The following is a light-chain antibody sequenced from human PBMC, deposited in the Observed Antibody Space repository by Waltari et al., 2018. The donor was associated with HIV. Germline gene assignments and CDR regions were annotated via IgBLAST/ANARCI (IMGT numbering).Light chain of an antibody. V-gene: IGKV1-39*01. Sequence: DIQMTQSPSSLSASVGDRVTITCRSSQSIRSYLNWYQQKPGKAPKLLIYGTTSLQSGVPSRLSGSGFGTDFTLTVSSLQPEDSATYYCQQSFSIPLTFGGGTKVEIK. CDR2: GTT. CDR1: QSIRSY. CDR3: QQSFSIPLT. J-gene: IGKJ4*01.